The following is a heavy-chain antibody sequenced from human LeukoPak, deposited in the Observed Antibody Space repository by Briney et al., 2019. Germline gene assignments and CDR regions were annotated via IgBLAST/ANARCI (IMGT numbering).Heavy chain of an antibody. J-gene: IGHJ4*02. Sequence: GGSLRLSCAVSGFTFSNFDMNWVRQAPGKGLEWVSYISTMSSTKYYADSVKGRFTISRDSAQNSLYLQMNSLRDEGTAIYYCARGKIGYYYGDSDGFWGQGTLVTVSS. D-gene: IGHD4-17*01. CDR3: ARGKIGYYYGDSDGF. CDR1: GFTFSNFD. V-gene: IGHV3-48*02. CDR2: ISTMSSTK.